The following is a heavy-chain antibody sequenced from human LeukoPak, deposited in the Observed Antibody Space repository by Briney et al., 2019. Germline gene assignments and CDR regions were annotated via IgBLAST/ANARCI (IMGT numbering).Heavy chain of an antibody. V-gene: IGHV4-39*07. D-gene: IGHD5-12*01. CDR1: GGSISSSSYY. Sequence: PWETLSLTCTVSGGSISSSSYYWGWIRQPPGKVLEWIGSIYYSGSTYYNPSLKSRVTISVDTSKNQFSLKLSSVTAADTAVYYCARDDRGYSGYDGRNYNWFDPWGQGTLVTVSS. J-gene: IGHJ5*02. CDR2: IYYSGST. CDR3: ARDDRGYSGYDGRNYNWFDP.